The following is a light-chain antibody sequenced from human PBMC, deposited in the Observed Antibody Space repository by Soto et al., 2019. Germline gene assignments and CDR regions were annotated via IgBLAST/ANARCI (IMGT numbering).Light chain of an antibody. CDR2: GAS. Sequence: MTQSPATLSVSPGDTATVSCRASQSVGRSSLAWYQQKPGQPPRLLISGASSRATGIPDRFSGSGSVTDFTLTISRLEPEDFAVYYCQQYGDPVTFGGGTNVDI. J-gene: IGKJ4*01. CDR1: QSVGRSS. CDR3: QQYGDPVT. V-gene: IGKV3-20*01.